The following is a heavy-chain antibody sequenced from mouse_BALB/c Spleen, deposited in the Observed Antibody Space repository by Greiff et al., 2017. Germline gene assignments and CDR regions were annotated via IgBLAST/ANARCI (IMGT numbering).Heavy chain of an antibody. CDR2: INSNGGST. J-gene: IGHJ4*01. V-gene: IGHV5-6-2*01. Sequence: EVMLVESGGGLVKLGGSLKLSCAASGFTFSSYYMSWVRQTPEKRLELVAAINSNGGSTYYPDTVKGRFTISRDNAKNTLYLQMSSLKSEDTALYYCARHFYGRGGAMDYWGQGTSVTVSS. CDR3: ARHFYGRGGAMDY. D-gene: IGHD1-1*01. CDR1: GFTFSSYY.